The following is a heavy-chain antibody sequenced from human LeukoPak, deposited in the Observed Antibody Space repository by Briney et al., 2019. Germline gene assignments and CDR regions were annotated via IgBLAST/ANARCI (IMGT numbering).Heavy chain of an antibody. CDR1: GGSISSGGYS. CDR3: ARGRMEYFDY. D-gene: IGHD1-1*01. J-gene: IGHJ4*02. Sequence: PSQTLSLTCAVSGGSISSGGYSWSWIRQPPGKGLEWIGYIYHSGSTYYNPSLKSRVTISADRSKNQFSLKRSSVTAADTAVYYCARGRMEYFDYWGQGTLVTVSS. V-gene: IGHV4-30-2*01. CDR2: IYHSGST.